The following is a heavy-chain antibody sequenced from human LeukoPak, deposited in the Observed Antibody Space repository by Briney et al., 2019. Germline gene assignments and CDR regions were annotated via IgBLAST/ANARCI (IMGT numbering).Heavy chain of an antibody. D-gene: IGHD5-24*01. CDR1: GGSISSGGYY. V-gene: IGHV4-31*03. CDR3: ARVEMATIDY. CDR2: IYYSGST. J-gene: IGHJ4*02. Sequence: PSETLSLTCTVSGGSISSGGYYWSWIRQHPGNGLEWIGYIYYSGSTYYNPPLKSRVTISVDTSKNQLSLKLSSVTAADTAVYYCARVEMATIDYWGQGTLVTVSS.